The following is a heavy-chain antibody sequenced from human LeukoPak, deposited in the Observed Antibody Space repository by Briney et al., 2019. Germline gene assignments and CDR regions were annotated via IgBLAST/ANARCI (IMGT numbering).Heavy chain of an antibody. CDR1: GYTFTSYA. V-gene: IGHV1-3*01. D-gene: IGHD2-2*01. J-gene: IGHJ4*02. Sequence: ASVKVSCKASGYTFTSYAMHWVRQAPGQRLEWMGWINAGNGNTKYSQKFQGRVTVTRDTSISTAYMELSSLTSEDTAVYYCTRHTSPTFDYWGQGTLVTVSS. CDR3: TRHTSPTFDY. CDR2: INAGNGNT.